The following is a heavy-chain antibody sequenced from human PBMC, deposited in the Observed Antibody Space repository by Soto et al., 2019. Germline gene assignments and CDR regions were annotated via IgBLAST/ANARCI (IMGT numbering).Heavy chain of an antibody. D-gene: IGHD3-22*01. CDR1: GFSLSTNGVG. V-gene: IGHV2-5*02. CDR2: IYWDDDK. Sequence: SGPTLVNPTQTLTLTCTFSGFSLSTNGVGVGWIRQPPGKALEWLALIYWDDDKHYSPTLKSRLTVTKDSSKNQVVLTMTNMDPEDTAVYYCARASYYYDSSYYPLDYWGRGTLVTVSS. J-gene: IGHJ4*02. CDR3: ARASYYYDSSYYPLDY.